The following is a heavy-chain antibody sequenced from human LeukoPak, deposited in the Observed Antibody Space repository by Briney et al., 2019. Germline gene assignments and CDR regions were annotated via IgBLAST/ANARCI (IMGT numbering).Heavy chain of an antibody. Sequence: PSETLSLTCTVSGGSISSYYWSWIRQPPGKGLDWIGYIYYSGSTNYNPSLKSRVTISVDTSKNQFSLKLSSVTAADTAVFYCASINVDSSGSYNFDYWGQGTLVTVSS. D-gene: IGHD6-19*01. CDR3: ASINVDSSGSYNFDY. V-gene: IGHV4-59*01. CDR2: IYYSGST. CDR1: GGSISSYY. J-gene: IGHJ4*02.